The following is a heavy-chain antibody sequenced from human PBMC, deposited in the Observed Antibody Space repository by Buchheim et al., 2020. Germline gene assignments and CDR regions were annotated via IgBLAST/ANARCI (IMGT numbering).Heavy chain of an antibody. CDR1: GYTFTTYY. CDR3: ARSGYIGNTGHYYSPYYGIDV. J-gene: IGHJ6*02. D-gene: IGHD3-22*01. Sequence: QVHLVQSGAEVKKPGASVKVSCKASGYTFTTYYIHWLRQAPGQGLEWMGWINPKSAGTTYAQKFQGSVPMTSDPSINTIDMELSRLKSDDTAVYYCARSGYIGNTGHYYSPYYGIDVWGQGTT. V-gene: IGHV1-2*04. CDR2: INPKSAGT.